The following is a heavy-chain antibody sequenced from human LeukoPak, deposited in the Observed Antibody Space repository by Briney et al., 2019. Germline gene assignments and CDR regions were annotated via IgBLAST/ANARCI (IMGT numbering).Heavy chain of an antibody. J-gene: IGHJ4*02. CDR1: GLTFSRYW. D-gene: IGHD3-3*01. CDR2: ISGSGGST. V-gene: IGHV3-23*01. Sequence: GGSLRLSCAASGLTFSRYWMTWVRQAPGKGLEWVSAISGSGGSTIYADSVKGRFTISRDHSKNTLYLQMNSLKAEDTAVYYCARSARLMKGVVEVTALDDWGQGTLVTVSS. CDR3: ARSARLMKGVVEVTALDD.